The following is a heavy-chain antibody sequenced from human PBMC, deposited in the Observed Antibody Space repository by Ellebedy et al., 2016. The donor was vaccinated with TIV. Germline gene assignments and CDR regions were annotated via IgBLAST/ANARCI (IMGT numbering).Heavy chain of an antibody. Sequence: GESLKISCAASGFIFSDYWMSWVRQAPGEGLEWVAVISFDGSDKYYADSVKGRFTISRDNSKNTLYLQMNSLRAEDTAVYYCSGGSYFDSSGHYPAEYFHYWGQGTLVTVSS. V-gene: IGHV3-30*19. CDR2: ISFDGSDK. CDR3: SGGSYFDSSGHYPAEYFHY. CDR1: GFIFSDYW. D-gene: IGHD3-22*01. J-gene: IGHJ1*01.